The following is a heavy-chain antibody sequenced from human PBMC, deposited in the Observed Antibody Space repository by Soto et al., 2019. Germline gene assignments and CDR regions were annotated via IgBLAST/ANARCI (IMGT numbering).Heavy chain of an antibody. CDR2: ISWDSAIP. V-gene: IGHV3-9*01. CDR3: AKDNGGVWRAPRGGCYAYYWMDV. D-gene: IGHD1-1*01. J-gene: IGHJ6*02. Sequence: GGSLRLSCIASGFTFGDHAMHWVREVPGRGLEWVSGISWDSAIPDYGASVQGRFTISRDNAKNSLYLEMNSLRPEDTALYFCAKDNGGVWRAPRGGCYAYYWMDVWGQGTTVTVSS. CDR1: GFTFGDHA.